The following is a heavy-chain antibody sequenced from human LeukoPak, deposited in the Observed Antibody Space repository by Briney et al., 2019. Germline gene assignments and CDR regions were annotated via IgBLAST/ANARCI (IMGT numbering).Heavy chain of an antibody. J-gene: IGHJ4*02. CDR3: ATLGTNENY. CDR1: GGSISSYY. CDR2: MYYSGIT. Sequence: SETLSLTCTVSGGSISSYYWSWIWQPPGKGLEWIGYMYYSGITNYNPSLKSQVTISVDTSKNQFSLKLSSVTAADTAVYYCATLGTNENYWGQGTLVTVSS. D-gene: IGHD1-1*01. V-gene: IGHV4-59*12.